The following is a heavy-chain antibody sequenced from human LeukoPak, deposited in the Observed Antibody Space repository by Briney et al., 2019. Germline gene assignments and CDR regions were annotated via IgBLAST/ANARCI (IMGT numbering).Heavy chain of an antibody. CDR3: TTDDLWFGELFPYQH. Sequence: GGSLRLSCAASGFSFSSSWMSWVRQAPGKGLEWVASINPDGDDKYHVDSVKGRFSISRDNAENSLYLRMNSLRAEDTAVYYCTTDDLWFGELFPYQHWGQGTLVTVSS. CDR1: GFSFSSSW. D-gene: IGHD3-10*01. CDR2: INPDGDDK. V-gene: IGHV3-7*01. J-gene: IGHJ1*01.